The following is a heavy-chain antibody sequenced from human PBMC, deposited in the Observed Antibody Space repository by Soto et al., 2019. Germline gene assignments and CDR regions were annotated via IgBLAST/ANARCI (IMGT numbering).Heavy chain of an antibody. CDR2: IYYSGST. CDR3: ARSLGEYYYGSGSYGNYYGMDV. V-gene: IGHV4-59*01. D-gene: IGHD3-10*01. Sequence: SETLSLTCTVSGGSISSYYWSWIRQPPGKGLEWIGYIYYSGSTNYNPSLKSRVTISVDTSKNQFSLKLSSVTAADTAVYYCARSLGEYYYGSGSYGNYYGMDVWGQGTTVTVSS. J-gene: IGHJ6*02. CDR1: GGSISSYY.